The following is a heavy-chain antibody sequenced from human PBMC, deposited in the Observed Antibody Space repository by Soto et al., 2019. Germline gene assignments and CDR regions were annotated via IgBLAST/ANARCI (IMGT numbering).Heavy chain of an antibody. CDR1: GFTLSTYW. CDR2: IKQDGSEK. J-gene: IGHJ4*02. D-gene: IGHD2-15*01. CDR3: ARHRCSGGTCLFDY. Sequence: EVQLVESGGGLVQPGGSLRLSCAASGFTLSTYWMTWVRQAPGKGLEWVANIKQDGSEKYYVDSVKGRFTISRDNAKNSLFLQMNSLRAEDTAVYYCARHRCSGGTCLFDYWGQGTLVTVAS. V-gene: IGHV3-7*02.